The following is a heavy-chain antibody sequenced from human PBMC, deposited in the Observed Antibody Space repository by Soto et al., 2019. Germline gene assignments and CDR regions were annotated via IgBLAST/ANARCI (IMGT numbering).Heavy chain of an antibody. CDR1: GFTFSSYG. CDR2: ISYDGSKK. D-gene: IGHD2-21*02. CDR3: ANGRVRNPIVVLTDEFDY. Sequence: QVQLVESGGGVVQPGRSLRLSCAASGFTFSSYGMHWVRQAPGKGLEWVAVISYDGSKKYYADSVKGRFTISRGNSKNTLYLQMSSLRAEDTAMYYCANGRVRNPIVVLTDEFDYWGQGTLVTVSS. V-gene: IGHV3-30*18. J-gene: IGHJ4*02.